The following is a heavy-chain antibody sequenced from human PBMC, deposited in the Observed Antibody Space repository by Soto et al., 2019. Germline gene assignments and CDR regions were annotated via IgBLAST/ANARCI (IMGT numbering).Heavy chain of an antibody. CDR2: INTDGSNT. Sequence: DVQLVETGGGVVPPGGSLRLSCAASGLTFNRYWMHWVRHAPGKGLVWVSHINTDGSNTNYADSVKSRFTISRDNSKSTLFLQMNRLRDEDTAVYYCAREFCSGGNCYTYYFDPWGQGIPVTVSS. V-gene: IGHV3-74*01. CDR1: GLTFNRYW. D-gene: IGHD2-15*01. CDR3: AREFCSGGNCYTYYFDP. J-gene: IGHJ5*02.